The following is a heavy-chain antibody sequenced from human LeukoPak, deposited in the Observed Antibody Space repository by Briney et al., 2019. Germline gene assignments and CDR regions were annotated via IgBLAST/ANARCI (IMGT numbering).Heavy chain of an antibody. Sequence: PSETLSLTCTVSGGSISSYYWSWIQQPPGKGLEWIGYIYYSGRTNYNPSLKSRVTISVDTSKNQFSLKLSSVTAADTAVYYCARGGSGGDWFDPWGQGTLVTVSS. J-gene: IGHJ5*02. CDR3: ARGGSGGDWFDP. D-gene: IGHD6-25*01. CDR1: GGSISSYY. CDR2: IYYSGRT. V-gene: IGHV4-59*01.